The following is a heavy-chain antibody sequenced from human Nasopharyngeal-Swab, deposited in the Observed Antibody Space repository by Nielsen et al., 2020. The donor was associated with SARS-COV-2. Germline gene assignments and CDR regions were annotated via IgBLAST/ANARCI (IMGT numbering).Heavy chain of an antibody. J-gene: IGHJ4*02. CDR1: GFTFSSYG. D-gene: IGHD2-21*02. Sequence: GESLKISCAASGFTFSSYGMHWVRQAPGKGLEWVAVISYDGSNKYYADSVKGRFTISRDNSKSTLYLQMNSLRAEDTAVYYCAKDRIVVVTVWYYFDYWGQGTLVTVSS. CDR3: AKDRIVVVTVWYYFDY. CDR2: ISYDGSNK. V-gene: IGHV3-30*18.